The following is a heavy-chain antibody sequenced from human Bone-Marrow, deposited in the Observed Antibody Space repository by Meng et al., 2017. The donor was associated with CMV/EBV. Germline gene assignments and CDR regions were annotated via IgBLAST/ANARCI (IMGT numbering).Heavy chain of an antibody. V-gene: IGHV3-7*01. D-gene: IGHD2/OR15-2a*01. CDR1: GFTFSSCW. CDR2: IKQDGSEK. CDR3: ARDFFPAGY. Sequence: GESLKISCAASGFTFSSCWMSWVRQAPGKGLEWVANIKQDGSEKYYVDSVKGRFTISRDNAKNSLYLQMNSLRAEDTAVYYCARDFFPAGYLGQGTLVTVSS. J-gene: IGHJ4*02.